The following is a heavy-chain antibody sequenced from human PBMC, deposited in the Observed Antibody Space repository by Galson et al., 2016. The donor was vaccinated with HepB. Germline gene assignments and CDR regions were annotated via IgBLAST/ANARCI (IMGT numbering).Heavy chain of an antibody. Sequence: SETLSLTCTVSGGSVSGGTYYWSWMRQPPGKGLEWIGYVYYSGSTNYNPSLKSRVTISVDTSKNQFSLRLNSVTAADTALYYCTRSSSDTWYAADYWGQGTLVTVSS. CDR2: VYYSGST. D-gene: IGHD6-13*01. J-gene: IGHJ4*02. V-gene: IGHV4-61*01. CDR3: TRSSSDTWYAADY. CDR1: GGSVSGGTYY.